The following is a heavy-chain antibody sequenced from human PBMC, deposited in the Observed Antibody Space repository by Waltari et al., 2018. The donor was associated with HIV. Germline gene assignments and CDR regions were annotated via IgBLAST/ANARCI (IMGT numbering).Heavy chain of an antibody. CDR3: ARLTAIGYFDD. J-gene: IGHJ4*02. Sequence: EVQLVESGGGLVQPGGSLRLSCAASGFIFSSYWMSWVRQAPGKGLEWVANIKQDGSDKSYVDSGKGRFTISRDNAKKSLYLQMNSLRAEDTAVYYCARLTAIGYFDDWGQGTLVTVSS. V-gene: IGHV3-7*01. D-gene: IGHD2-21*02. CDR1: GFIFSSYW. CDR2: IKQDGSDK.